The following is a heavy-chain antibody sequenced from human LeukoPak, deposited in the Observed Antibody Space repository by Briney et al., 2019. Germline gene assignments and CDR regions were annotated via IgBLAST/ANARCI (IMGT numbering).Heavy chain of an antibody. V-gene: IGHV3-21*06. Sequence: PGGSLRLSWAASQFIFSRYNMNWVRQAPGKGLEWVSSISSSGGFRNYADSVKGRFTISRDNAKNFSYLQMDNLRAEDTAVYYCARDKLGSLPDFWGQGTLVTVSS. CDR2: ISSSGGFR. D-gene: IGHD3-16*01. J-gene: IGHJ4*02. CDR1: QFIFSRYN. CDR3: ARDKLGSLPDF.